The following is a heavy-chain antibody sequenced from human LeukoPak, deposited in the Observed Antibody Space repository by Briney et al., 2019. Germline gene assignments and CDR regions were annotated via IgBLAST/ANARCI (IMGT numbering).Heavy chain of an antibody. CDR2: ISGRGANT. V-gene: IGHV3-23*01. J-gene: IGHJ4*02. Sequence: GGSLRLSCAASGFTFNNYAMHWVPQAPGKGREWVSAISGRGANTYYADSVKGRFTISRDNSKNTLYLQMNSLRAEDTALYYCAKDRVVVVGPALYFDYWGQGALVTVSS. D-gene: IGHD2-15*01. CDR3: AKDRVVVVGPALYFDY. CDR1: GFTFNNYA.